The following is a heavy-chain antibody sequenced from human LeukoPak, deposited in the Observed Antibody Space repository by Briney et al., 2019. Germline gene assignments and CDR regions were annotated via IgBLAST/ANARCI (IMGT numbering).Heavy chain of an antibody. CDR3: ARDLGYCGGDCYSLNWFDP. CDR2: INPNSGGT. D-gene: IGHD2-21*02. V-gene: IGHV1-2*06. J-gene: IGHJ5*02. Sequence: ASVKVSCKASGYTFTGYYMHWVRQAPGQGLEWMGRINPNSGGTNYAQKFQGRVTMTRDTSISTAYMELSRLRSDDTAVYYCARDLGYCGGDCYSLNWFDPWGQGTLVTVSS. CDR1: GYTFTGYY.